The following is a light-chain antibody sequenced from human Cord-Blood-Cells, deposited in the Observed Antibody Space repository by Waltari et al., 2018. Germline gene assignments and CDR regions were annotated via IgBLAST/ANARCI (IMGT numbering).Light chain of an antibody. CDR3: QQYYSYPRT. Sequence: AIRMTQSPSSLSASTGDRVTIPCRASQGISSYLAWYQQKPGKAPKLLIDAASTLQSGGPSRFSGSGSGTDFTLTISCLQSEDFATYYCQQYYSYPRTVGQGTKVEIK. CDR2: AAS. J-gene: IGKJ1*01. CDR1: QGISSY. V-gene: IGKV1-8*01.